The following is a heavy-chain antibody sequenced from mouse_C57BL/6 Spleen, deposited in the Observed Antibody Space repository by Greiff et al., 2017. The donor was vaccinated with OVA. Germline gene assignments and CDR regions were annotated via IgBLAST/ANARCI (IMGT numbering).Heavy chain of an antibody. J-gene: IGHJ4*01. CDR1: GFTFSNYW. V-gene: IGHV6-3*01. CDR2: IRLKSDNYAT. D-gene: IGHD1-1*01. CDR3: TRDYYGSSWGYYAMDY. Sequence: EVKLVESGGGLVQPGGSMKLSCVASGFTFSNYWMNWVRQSPEKGLEWVAQIRLKSDNYATHYAESVKGRFTISRDDSKSSAYLQMNNLRAEDTGIYYCTRDYYGSSWGYYAMDYWGQGTSVTVSS.